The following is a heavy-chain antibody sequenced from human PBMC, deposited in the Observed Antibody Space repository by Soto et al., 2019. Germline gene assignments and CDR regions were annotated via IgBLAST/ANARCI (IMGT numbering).Heavy chain of an antibody. CDR1: GFTFSSYS. D-gene: IGHD2-15*01. Sequence: GGSLRLSCAASGFTFSSYSMNWVRQAPGKGLEWVSSISSSSSYIYYADSVNGRFTISRDNAKNSLYLQMNSLRAEDTAVYYCARVEDNYYYGMDVWGQGTTVTVSS. V-gene: IGHV3-21*01. CDR2: ISSSSSYI. J-gene: IGHJ6*02. CDR3: ARVEDNYYYGMDV.